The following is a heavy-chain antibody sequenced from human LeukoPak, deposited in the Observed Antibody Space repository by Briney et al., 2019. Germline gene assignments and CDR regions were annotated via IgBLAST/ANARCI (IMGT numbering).Heavy chain of an antibody. V-gene: IGHV3-53*01. CDR2: IYSDNT. CDR3: ARDGDTYSFSFDY. J-gene: IGHJ4*02. CDR1: GFTVSSNS. Sequence: GGSLRLSCTVSGFTVSSNSMSWVRQAPGKGLEWVSFIYSDNTHYSDSVKGRFTISRDNSKNTLYLQMNSLRAEDTAVYYCARDGDTYSFSFDYWGQGTLVTVSS. D-gene: IGHD2-15*01.